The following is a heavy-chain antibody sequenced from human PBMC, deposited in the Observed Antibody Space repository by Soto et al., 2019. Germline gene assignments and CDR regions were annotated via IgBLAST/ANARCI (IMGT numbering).Heavy chain of an antibody. V-gene: IGHV4-31*03. J-gene: IGHJ5*02. CDR3: ARGGLTWFDP. Sequence: PSETLSLTCTVSGGSISSGGYYWSWIRQHPGKGLEWIGCIYYSGSTYYNPSLKSRVTISVDTSKNQFSLKLSSVTAADTAVYYCARGGLTWFDPWGKGPLVTVPS. CDR2: IYYSGST. D-gene: IGHD5-12*01. CDR1: GGSISSGGYY.